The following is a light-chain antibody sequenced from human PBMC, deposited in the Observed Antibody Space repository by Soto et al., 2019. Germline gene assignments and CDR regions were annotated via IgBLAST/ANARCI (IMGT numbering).Light chain of an antibody. CDR3: QQSFTTPPYT. V-gene: IGKV1-39*01. J-gene: IGKJ2*01. CDR1: QSVSSY. Sequence: DIQMTQSPSSLSASVGDRVIITCRASQSVSSYLNWYQQKLGQAPKLLISAASNLRSGVPSRFXGSAAGTEFTLTISGLEVEDFAIYFCQQSFTTPPYTFGQGTRL. CDR2: AAS.